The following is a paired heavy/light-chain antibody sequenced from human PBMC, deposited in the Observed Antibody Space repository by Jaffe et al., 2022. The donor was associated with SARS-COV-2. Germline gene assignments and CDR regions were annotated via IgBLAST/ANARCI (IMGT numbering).Light chain of an antibody. CDR3: QQYYSTRT. J-gene: IGKJ1*01. CDR1: QSVLYSSNKKNY. CDR2: WAS. V-gene: IGKV4-1*01. Sequence: DIAMTQSPDSLAVSLGERATINCKSSQSVLYSSNKKNYLAWYQQKPGQPPKLLIYWASTRESGVPDRFSGSGSGTDFTLTISSLQAEDVAVYYCQQYYSTRTFGQGTKVEIK.
Heavy chain of an antibody. V-gene: IGHV4-59*01. J-gene: IGHJ3*02. CDR2: IYYSGST. CDR3: ARDPNALDI. Sequence: QVQLQESGPGLVKPSETLSLTCTVSGGSISSYYWSWIRQPPGKGLEWIGYIYYSGSTNYNPSLKSRVTISVDTSKNQFSLKMTSVTAADTAVYYCARDPNALDIWGQGTMVTVSS. CDR1: GGSISSYY.